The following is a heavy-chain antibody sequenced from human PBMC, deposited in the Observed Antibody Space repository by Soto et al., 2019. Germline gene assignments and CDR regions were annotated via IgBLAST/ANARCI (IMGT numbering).Heavy chain of an antibody. Sequence: EVQLLESGGGLVQPGESLRLSCAAFGFTFNNFAMLWVRQAPGKGLEWVSAMRATGGRTYYADSVKGRVSIARDSSRDTLFLPMFSLRAEDTAVYYCASLAGDSIPHYYFDFWGLGTLVTVSS. CDR1: GFTFNNFA. D-gene: IGHD6-19*01. J-gene: IGHJ4*02. CDR3: ASLAGDSIPHYYFDF. CDR2: MRATGGRT. V-gene: IGHV3-23*01.